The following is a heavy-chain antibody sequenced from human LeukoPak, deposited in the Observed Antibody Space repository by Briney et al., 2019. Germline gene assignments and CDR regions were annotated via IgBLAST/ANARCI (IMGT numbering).Heavy chain of an antibody. J-gene: IGHJ4*02. Sequence: PGGSLRLSCAASRFTFSSYAMSWVRQAPGKGLEWVSAISGSGGTTSYADSVKGRFTISRDNSKNTLYLQMNSLRAEDTAVYYCAKVMRGGGSCYRRLFDYGGQGTLVTVSS. CDR1: RFTFSSYA. D-gene: IGHD2-15*01. CDR3: AKVMRGGGSCYRRLFDY. CDR2: ISGSGGTT. V-gene: IGHV3-23*01.